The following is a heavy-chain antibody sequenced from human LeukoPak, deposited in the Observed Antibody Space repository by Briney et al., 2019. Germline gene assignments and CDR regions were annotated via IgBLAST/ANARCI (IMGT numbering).Heavy chain of an antibody. J-gene: IGHJ4*02. CDR1: GFTSTDYS. D-gene: IGHD2-15*01. V-gene: IGHV3-30*04. CDR3: ARYENGGIDY. Sequence: PGGSLRLSCAASGFTSTDYSIHWVRQAPGKGLEWMAVISYDGSKKYYADSVKGRFTISRDNSKNTLYLQMNNLRAEDTAVYYCARYENGGIDYWGQGTLVTVSS. CDR2: ISYDGSKK.